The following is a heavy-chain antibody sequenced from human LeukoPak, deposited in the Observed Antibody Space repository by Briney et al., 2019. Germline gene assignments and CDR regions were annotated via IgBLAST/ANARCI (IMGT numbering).Heavy chain of an antibody. D-gene: IGHD3-22*01. CDR1: GGTFSSYA. V-gene: IGHV1-69*04. Sequence: GASVKVSCKASGGTFSSYAISWVRQAPGQGLEWMGRIIPILGIANYAQKFQGRVMITADKSTSTAYMELSSLRSEDTAVYYCARAGSDYYDSSGYTLDYWGQGTLVTVSS. CDR3: ARAGSDYYDSSGYTLDY. CDR2: IIPILGIA. J-gene: IGHJ4*02.